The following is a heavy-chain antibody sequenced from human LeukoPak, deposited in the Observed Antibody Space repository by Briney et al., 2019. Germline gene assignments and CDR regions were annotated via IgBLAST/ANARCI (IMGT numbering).Heavy chain of an antibody. CDR1: GFTVSSYA. CDR3: AKDRSSYGYYYFDY. V-gene: IGHV3-23*01. CDR2: MSGSGGST. D-gene: IGHD5-18*01. J-gene: IGHJ4*02. Sequence: PGRSLRLSCAAPGFTVSSYAMSWVREAPGKGLQWVSAMSGSGGSTYYADSVKGRFTISRDNSKNTLYVQMNSLRAEDTAVYYCAKDRSSYGYYYFDYWGQGTLVTVSS.